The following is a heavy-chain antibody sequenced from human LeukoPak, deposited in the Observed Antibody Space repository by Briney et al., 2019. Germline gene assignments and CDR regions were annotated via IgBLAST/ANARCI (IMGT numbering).Heavy chain of an antibody. Sequence: ASVKVSYKASGYTFTSYAMNWVRQAPGQGLEWMGWINTNTGNPTYAQGFTGRFVFSLDTSVSTAYLQISSLKAEDTAVYYCARDSTDYSKWASWFDPWGQGTLVTVSS. CDR3: ARDSTDYSKWASWFDP. J-gene: IGHJ5*02. CDR2: INTNTGNP. D-gene: IGHD4-11*01. CDR1: GYTFTSYA. V-gene: IGHV7-4-1*02.